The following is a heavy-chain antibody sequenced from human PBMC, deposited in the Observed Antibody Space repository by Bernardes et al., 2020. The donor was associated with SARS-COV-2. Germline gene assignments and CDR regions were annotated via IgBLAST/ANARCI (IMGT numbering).Heavy chain of an antibody. CDR3: ARVKAGATFEY. CDR2: IYTGGTT. J-gene: IGHJ4*02. V-gene: IGHV3-66*01. Sequence: GGSLRLLCAASGFTVSSNYMSWVRQAPGKGLEWVSVIYTGGTTNYADSVKGRLTISRDNSKNTLYLQMNSLRAEDTAVYYCARVKAGATFEYWGQGTPVTVSS. D-gene: IGHD1-26*01. CDR1: GFTVSSNY.